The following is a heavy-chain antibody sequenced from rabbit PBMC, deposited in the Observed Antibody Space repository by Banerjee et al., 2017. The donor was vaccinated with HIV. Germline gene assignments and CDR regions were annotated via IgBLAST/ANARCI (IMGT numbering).Heavy chain of an antibody. Sequence: EESGGGLVQPEGSLTLTCTASGFSFTSNPMCWVRQAPGKGPEWIAWIYPGLGITKYANSVKGRFTISSDNAQNTVSLQMTSLTGSDTATYFCASQGRYGGSNYYIGFNLWGPGTLVTVS. CDR2: IYPGLGIT. CDR1: GFSFTSNP. D-gene: IGHD8-1*01. J-gene: IGHJ4*01. CDR3: ASQGRYGGSNYYIGFNL. V-gene: IGHV1S47*01.